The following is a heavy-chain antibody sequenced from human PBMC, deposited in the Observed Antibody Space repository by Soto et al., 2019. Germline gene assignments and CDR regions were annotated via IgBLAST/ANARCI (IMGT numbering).Heavy chain of an antibody. Sequence: SQTLSLTCVISGDSVSSNSAAWNWIRQSPSRGLEWLGRTYYRSKWYNDYAVSVKSRITINPDTSKNQNSLQLNSVTPEDTAVFYCSRDLLGKQWLVPSYYYYYGMDVWGQGTTVTVSS. CDR2: TYYRSKWYN. V-gene: IGHV6-1*01. J-gene: IGHJ6*02. CDR3: SRDLLGKQWLVPSYYYYYGMDV. D-gene: IGHD6-19*01. CDR1: GDSVSSNSAA.